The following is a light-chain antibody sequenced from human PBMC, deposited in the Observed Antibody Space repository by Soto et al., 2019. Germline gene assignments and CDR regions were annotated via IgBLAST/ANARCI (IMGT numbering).Light chain of an antibody. V-gene: IGKV3-20*01. CDR3: QQYGTSHT. CDR1: QSVTSTY. Sequence: EFLLTQSPGTLSLSPGERATLSCRASQSVTSTYLAWYQQKPGQAPRLLIYGASSRAIGIPDRFSGSVSGSDFILTINRMEPEDFAVYYCQQYGTSHTFGHGTRLEIK. CDR2: GAS. J-gene: IGKJ5*01.